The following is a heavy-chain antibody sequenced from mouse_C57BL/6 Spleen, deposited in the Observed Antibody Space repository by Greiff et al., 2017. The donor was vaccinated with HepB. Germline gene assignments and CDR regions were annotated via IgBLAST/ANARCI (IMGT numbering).Heavy chain of an antibody. J-gene: IGHJ2*01. D-gene: IGHD1-1*01. CDR1: GFTFSSYG. Sequence: DVHLVESGGDLVKPGGSLKLSCAASGFTFSSYGMSWVRQTPDKRLEWVATISSGGSYTYYPDSVKGRFTISRDNAKNTLYLQMSSLKSEDTAMYYCARRGVTTVVAYYFDYWGQGTTLTVSS. CDR2: ISSGGSYT. CDR3: ARRGVTTVVAYYFDY. V-gene: IGHV5-6*01.